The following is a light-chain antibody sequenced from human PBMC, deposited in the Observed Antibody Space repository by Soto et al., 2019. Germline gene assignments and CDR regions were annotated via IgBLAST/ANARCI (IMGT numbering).Light chain of an antibody. CDR2: GAS. J-gene: IGKJ4*01. Sequence: EIVLTQSPGTLSLSPGERATLSCRASQSVSSSYLGWYQQKVGQAPRLLIHGASSRATGIPDRFSGSGSGTEFTITISRLEPEDFAVYYCQQYGSSSLTFGGGTKVEIK. V-gene: IGKV3-20*01. CDR3: QQYGSSSLT. CDR1: QSVSSSY.